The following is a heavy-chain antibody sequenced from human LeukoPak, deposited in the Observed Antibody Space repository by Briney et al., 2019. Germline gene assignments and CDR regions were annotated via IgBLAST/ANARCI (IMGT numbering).Heavy chain of an antibody. V-gene: IGHV3-74*01. CDR2: FNSDATST. CDR3: VRGSPGYSSSWHAY. Sequence: GGSLRLSCAASGFMLSSTWMHWVRQAPGRGRGGVSRFNSDATSTSYADSVRGRFTISRDDAKNTMYLQMNSLRAEDTAMYYCVRGSPGYSSSWHAYWGQGTLVTVSS. J-gene: IGHJ4*02. CDR1: GFMLSSTW. D-gene: IGHD6-13*01.